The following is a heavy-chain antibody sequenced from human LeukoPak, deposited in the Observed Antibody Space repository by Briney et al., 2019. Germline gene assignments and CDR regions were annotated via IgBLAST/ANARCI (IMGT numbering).Heavy chain of an antibody. CDR2: INPNSGGT. J-gene: IGHJ4*02. V-gene: IGHV1-2*02. CDR3: ARSDSSGWYFDY. Sequence: GASVKVSCKASGYTFTGHYMHWVRQAPGQGLEWMGWINPNSGGTNYAQKFQGRVTMTRDTSISTAYMELSRLRSDDTAVYYCARSDSSGWYFDYWGQGTLVTVSS. D-gene: IGHD6-19*01. CDR1: GYTFTGHY.